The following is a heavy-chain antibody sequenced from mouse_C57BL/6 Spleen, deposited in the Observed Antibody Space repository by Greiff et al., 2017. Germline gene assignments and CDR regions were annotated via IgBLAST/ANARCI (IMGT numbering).Heavy chain of an antibody. CDR3: SAEDDMAY. V-gene: IGHV1-15*01. CDR1: GYTITDDD. CDR2: IDPETGGT. Sequence: QVQLKESGAELVRPGASVTLSCKASGYTITDDDMHWVKQTPVHGLEWIGAIDPETGGTAYNQKFKGKAILTADKSSRTAYMVRLVLTSEYSAIYYCSAEDDMAYWGQGTSVTVSS. J-gene: IGHJ4*01.